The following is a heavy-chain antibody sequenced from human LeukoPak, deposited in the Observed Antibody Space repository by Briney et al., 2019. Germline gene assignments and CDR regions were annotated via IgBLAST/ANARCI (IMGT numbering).Heavy chain of an antibody. D-gene: IGHD6-19*01. CDR2: ISYDGSNK. Sequence: GGSLRLSCAASGFTFSSYAMHWVRQAPGKGLEWVAVISYDGSNKYYADSVKGRFTISRDNSKNTLYLQMNSLRAEDTAVYYCARGSKGAVGDYWGQGTLVTVSS. CDR3: ARGSKGAVGDY. V-gene: IGHV3-30-3*01. CDR1: GFTFSSYA. J-gene: IGHJ4*02.